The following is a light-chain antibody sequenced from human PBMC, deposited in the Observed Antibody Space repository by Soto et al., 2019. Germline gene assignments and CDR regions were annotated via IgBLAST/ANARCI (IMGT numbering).Light chain of an antibody. CDR1: QSVLYTSNNKNY. J-gene: IGKJ1*01. Sequence: DIVMTQSPDSLAVSLGERAAINCKSSQSVLYTSNNKNYLAWYQQKPGQPPQLLIYWASTRESGVPDRFSGSGSGTDFTLTISSLQAEEVAVNYCQQYYSTPKTFGQGTKVEIK. CDR3: QQYYSTPKT. V-gene: IGKV4-1*01. CDR2: WAS.